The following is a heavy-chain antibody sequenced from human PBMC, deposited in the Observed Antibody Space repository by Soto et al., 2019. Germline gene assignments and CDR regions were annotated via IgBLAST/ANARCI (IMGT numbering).Heavy chain of an antibody. Sequence: ASVKVSWKAAGYAFTIYDINWVRQATRQGLEWMGWMNPNSGNTGYAQKFQGRVTMTRNTSISTAYMELSSLRSEDTAVYYCARAHANYDILTGYYISDYFDYWGQGTLVTVSS. V-gene: IGHV1-8*01. CDR2: MNPNSGNT. CDR1: GYAFTIYD. CDR3: ARAHANYDILTGYYISDYFDY. J-gene: IGHJ4*02. D-gene: IGHD3-9*01.